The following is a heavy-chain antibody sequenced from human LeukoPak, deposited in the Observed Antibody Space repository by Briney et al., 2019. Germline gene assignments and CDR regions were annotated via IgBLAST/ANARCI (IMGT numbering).Heavy chain of an antibody. V-gene: IGHV3-33*01. CDR2: IWYDGSNK. D-gene: IGHD3-22*01. Sequence: PGRSLRLSCAASGFTFSSYGMHWVRQAPGKGLEWVAVIWYDGSNKYYADSVKGRFTISRDNSKNTLYLQMNSLRAEDTAVYYCAREGKIYYDSSGYYFHRHFDYWGQGTLVTVSS. CDR3: AREGKIYYDSSGYYFHRHFDY. CDR1: GFTFSSYG. J-gene: IGHJ4*02.